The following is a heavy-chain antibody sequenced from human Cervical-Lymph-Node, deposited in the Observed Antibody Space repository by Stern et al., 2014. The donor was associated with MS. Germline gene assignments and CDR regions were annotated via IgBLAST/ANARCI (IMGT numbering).Heavy chain of an antibody. V-gene: IGHV1-24*01. Sequence: QVQLVQSGAEVKKPGASVKVSCKVSGYTLTELSMHWGRQAPGKGLEWMGGFDPEDGEKIYAQKFQGRVTMTEDTSTDTAYMELSSLRSEDTAVYYCATDRDDFRSGYSAPTKGYGLDVWGQGTTVTVTS. CDR2: FDPEDGEK. CDR1: GYTLTELS. J-gene: IGHJ6*02. D-gene: IGHD3-3*01. CDR3: ATDRDDFRSGYSAPTKGYGLDV.